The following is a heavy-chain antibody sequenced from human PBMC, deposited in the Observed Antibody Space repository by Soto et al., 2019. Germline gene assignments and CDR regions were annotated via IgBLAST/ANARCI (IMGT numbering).Heavy chain of an antibody. CDR2: INSDGSST. D-gene: IGHD6-13*01. J-gene: IGHJ4*02. CDR3: ASGGSSRNLGS. CDR1: GFTFRSYW. Sequence: EVQLVESGGGLVQPGGSLRLSCAASGFTFRSYWMQWVRQAPGKGLVWVSWINSDGSSTSYADSVKGRFTISRDNAKNTLYLQMNSLRAEDTAVYYCASGGSSRNLGSWGQGTLVTVSS. V-gene: IGHV3-74*01.